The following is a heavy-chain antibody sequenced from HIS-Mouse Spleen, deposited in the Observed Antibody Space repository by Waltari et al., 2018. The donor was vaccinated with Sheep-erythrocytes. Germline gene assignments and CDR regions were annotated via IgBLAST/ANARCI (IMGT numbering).Heavy chain of an antibody. Sequence: QVQLVQSGAEVKKPGASVKVSCKASGYTFTDYYMHWVRQAPGQGLEWMGWINPNSGGTNYAQKFQGRVTMTRDTSISTAYMELSRLRSDDTAVYYCARGYYDFWSGSALGAFDIWGQGTMVTVSS. CDR1: GYTFTDYY. CDR2: INPNSGGT. J-gene: IGHJ3*02. CDR3: ARGYYDFWSGSALGAFDI. V-gene: IGHV1-2*02. D-gene: IGHD3-3*01.